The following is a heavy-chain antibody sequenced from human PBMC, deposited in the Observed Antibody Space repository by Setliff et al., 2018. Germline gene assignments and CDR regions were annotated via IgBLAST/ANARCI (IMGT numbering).Heavy chain of an antibody. D-gene: IGHD2-21*01. CDR2: ISSRSNIV. V-gene: IGHV3-11*04. J-gene: IGHJ4*02. Sequence: LSLTCTVSGDSITSGTYYWGWIRQAPGKGLEWISYISSRSNIVYYAESVKGRFTISRDNAKNSLILQMNSLRVEDTAIYYCARESEISCCYFDGWGQGTLVTVSS. CDR3: ARESEISCCYFDG. CDR1: GDSITSGTYY.